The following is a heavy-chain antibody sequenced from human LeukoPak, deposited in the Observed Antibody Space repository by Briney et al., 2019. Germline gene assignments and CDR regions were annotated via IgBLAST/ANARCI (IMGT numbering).Heavy chain of an antibody. Sequence: PVGSLRLSCAVSGLTFSNYGMHWVRQAPGKGLEWVAFIRYDASNKYYADSVKGRFTISRDNSENTLYLQMNRLGVEDTAIYYCAGNFDYWGQGTLVTVSS. CDR1: GLTFSNYG. CDR3: AGNFDY. V-gene: IGHV3-30*02. CDR2: IRYDASNK. J-gene: IGHJ4*02.